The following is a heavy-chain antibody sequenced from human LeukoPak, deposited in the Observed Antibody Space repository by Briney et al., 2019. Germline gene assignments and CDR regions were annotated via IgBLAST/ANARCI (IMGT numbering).Heavy chain of an antibody. CDR1: GYSFTSYW. V-gene: IGHV5-51*01. CDR2: IYPGGSDT. Sequence: GESLKISCKGSGYSFTSYWIGWVRQMPGKGLKWMGIIYPGGSDTRYSPSFQGQVTISADKSISTAYLQWSSLKASDTAMYYCARHRIAARGAFDIWGQGTMVTVSS. CDR3: ARHRIAARGAFDI. J-gene: IGHJ3*02. D-gene: IGHD6-6*01.